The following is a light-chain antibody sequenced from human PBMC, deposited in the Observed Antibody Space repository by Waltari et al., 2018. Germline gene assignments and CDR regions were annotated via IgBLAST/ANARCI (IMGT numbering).Light chain of an antibody. J-gene: IGLJ2*01. CDR1: SSDVGRYNR. V-gene: IGLV2-18*02. CDR2: EVS. CDR3: SSYTSSSTSL. Sequence: QSALTQPPSVSGSPGQSVTISCTGTSSDVGRYNRVSWYQQPPGTAPKLMIYEVSNRPSGVPDRFSGSKSGNTASLTISGLQAEDEADYYCSSYTSSSTSLFGGGTKLTVL.